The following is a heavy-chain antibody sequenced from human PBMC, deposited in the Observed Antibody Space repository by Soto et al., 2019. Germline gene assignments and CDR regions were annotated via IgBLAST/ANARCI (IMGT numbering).Heavy chain of an antibody. CDR1: GGSISSSSDY. CDR3: ARQALRIYCSSTSCSFDY. Sequence: PSETLSLTCTVSGGSISSSSDYWGWIRQPPGKGLEWIGSIYYSGSTYYNPSLKSRVTISVDTSKNQFSLKLSSVTAADTAVYYCARQALRIYCSSTSCSFDYWGQGTLVTVSS. D-gene: IGHD2-2*01. V-gene: IGHV4-39*01. J-gene: IGHJ4*02. CDR2: IYYSGST.